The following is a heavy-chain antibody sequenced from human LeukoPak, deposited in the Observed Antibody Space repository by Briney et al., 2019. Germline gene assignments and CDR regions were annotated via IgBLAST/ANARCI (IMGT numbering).Heavy chain of an antibody. CDR2: INPSGGST. Sequence: ASVKVSCKASGYTFTSYYMHWVRQAPGQGLEWMGIINPSGGSTSYAQKFQGRVTMTRDTSTSTVYVELSSLRSEDTAVYYCARDYLPHYYGSGSYYNKGPFDAFGIWGQGTMVTVSS. CDR1: GYTFTSYY. CDR3: ARDYLPHYYGSGSYYNKGPFDAFGI. V-gene: IGHV1-46*01. J-gene: IGHJ3*02. D-gene: IGHD3-10*01.